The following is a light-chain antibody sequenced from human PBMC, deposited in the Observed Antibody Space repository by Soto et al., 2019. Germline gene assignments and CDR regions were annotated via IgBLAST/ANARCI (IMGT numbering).Light chain of an antibody. J-gene: IGKJ1*01. V-gene: IGKV1-5*01. CDR1: QGISSW. CDR2: DAS. Sequence: DIQMTQSPSSVSSSVGDRFTITFRASQGISSWLAWYQQKPGKAPKLLIYDASSLESGVPSRFSGSGSGTKFTLTISSLQPDDVATYYCQQYQTLWTFGQGTKVDIK. CDR3: QQYQTLWT.